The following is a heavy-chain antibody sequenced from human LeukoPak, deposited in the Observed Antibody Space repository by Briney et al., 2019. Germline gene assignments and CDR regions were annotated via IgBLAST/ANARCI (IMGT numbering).Heavy chain of an antibody. V-gene: IGHV3-7*01. CDR2: IKQDGGEK. Sequence: GRSLRLSCAASGFTFSSYGMHWVRQAPGKGLEWVANIKQDGGEKWYVDSVKGRFTISRDNAKNSLYLQMNSLRAEDTAIYYCARDPYNGSYGDSYYYMDVWGKGTTVTISS. J-gene: IGHJ6*03. D-gene: IGHD1-26*01. CDR1: GFTFSSYG. CDR3: ARDPYNGSYGDSYYYMDV.